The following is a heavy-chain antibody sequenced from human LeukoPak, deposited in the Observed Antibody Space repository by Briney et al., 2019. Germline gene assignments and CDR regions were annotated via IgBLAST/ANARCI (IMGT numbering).Heavy chain of an antibody. CDR1: GFTFSSCE. J-gene: IGHJ4*02. CDR3: LRVSGEADWGLYY. D-gene: IGHD3-10*01. V-gene: IGHV3-48*03. CDR2: ISSSGDTI. Sequence: GGSLSLSCALSGFTFSSCEMNCVRQAPGKGLEWVSCISSSGDTIYYADSVKGRFTISRDNAKNSLYLQMNSLRADDTAVYYCLRVSGEADWGLYYWGQGTLVTVSS.